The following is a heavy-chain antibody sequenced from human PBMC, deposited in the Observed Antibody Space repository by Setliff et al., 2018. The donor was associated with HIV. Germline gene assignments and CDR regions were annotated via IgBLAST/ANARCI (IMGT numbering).Heavy chain of an antibody. CDR1: GGSISDYY. CDR3: ARFDGSRVPAADYYFDY. J-gene: IGHJ4*02. Sequence: PSETLSLTCIVSGGSISDYYWSWIRQPAGKGLEWIGRIYTSGSTNYNPSLKSRVTISVDTSKNQFSLKLSSVTAADTAVYYCARFDGSRVPAADYYFDYWGQGTLVTVSS. CDR2: IYTSGST. D-gene: IGHD2-2*01. V-gene: IGHV4-4*07.